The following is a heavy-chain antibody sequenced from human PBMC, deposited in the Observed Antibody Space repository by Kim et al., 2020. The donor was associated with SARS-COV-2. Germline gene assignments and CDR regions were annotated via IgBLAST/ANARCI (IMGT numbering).Heavy chain of an antibody. CDR2: IWYDGSNK. V-gene: IGHV3-33*01. CDR1: GFTFSSYG. J-gene: IGHJ6*02. CDR3: ARDGGGSGVRYYYYYYGMDV. D-gene: IGHD6-19*01. Sequence: GGSLRLSCAASGFTFSSYGMHWVRQAPGKGLEWVAVIWYDGSNKYYADSVKGRFTISRDNSKNTLYLQMNSLRAEDTAVYYCARDGGGSGVRYYYYYYGMDVWGQGTTVTVSS.